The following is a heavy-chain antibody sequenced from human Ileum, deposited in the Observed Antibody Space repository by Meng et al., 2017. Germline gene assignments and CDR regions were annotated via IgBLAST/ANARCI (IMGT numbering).Heavy chain of an antibody. CDR3: VRQQWNYYYYGMDV. CDR1: GYTFTSYY. D-gene: IGHD2-8*01. Sequence: ASVKVSCKASGYTFTSYYMHWVRQAPGQGLEWMGIINPSGGSTSYAQKFQGRVTMTRDTSTSTAYMELRSLRSDDTAVYYCVRQQWNYYYYGMDVWGQGTTVTVSS. V-gene: IGHV1-46*01. CDR2: INPSGGST. J-gene: IGHJ6*02.